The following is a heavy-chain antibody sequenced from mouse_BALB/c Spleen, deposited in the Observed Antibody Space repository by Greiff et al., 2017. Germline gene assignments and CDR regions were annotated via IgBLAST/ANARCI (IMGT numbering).Heavy chain of an antibody. CDR2: ISDGGSYT. CDR1: GFTFSDYY. CDR3: ARDGGPYGNYLGGFAY. J-gene: IGHJ3*01. D-gene: IGHD2-1*01. Sequence: DVMLVESGGGLVKPGGSLKLSCAASGFTFSDYYMYWVRQTPEKRLEWVATISDGGSYTYYPDSVKGRFTISRDNAKNNLYLQMSSLKSEDTAMYYCARDGGPYGNYLGGFAYWGQGTLVTVSA. V-gene: IGHV5-4*02.